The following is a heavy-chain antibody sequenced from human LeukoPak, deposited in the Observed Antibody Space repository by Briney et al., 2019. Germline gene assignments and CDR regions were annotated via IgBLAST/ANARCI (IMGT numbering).Heavy chain of an antibody. CDR2: INTNTGNP. CDR3: ARVPFVVMGDTGNWFDP. J-gene: IGHJ5*02. D-gene: IGHD2-8*01. V-gene: IGHV7-4-1*01. Sequence: ASVKVSCKASGYTFSNYAMNWVRQAPGQGLEWMGWINTNTGNPTYAQGLTGRFVFSLDASVSTAYLQIRRLKAEDTAVYYCARVPFVVMGDTGNWFDPWGQGTLVTVSS. CDR1: GYTFSNYA.